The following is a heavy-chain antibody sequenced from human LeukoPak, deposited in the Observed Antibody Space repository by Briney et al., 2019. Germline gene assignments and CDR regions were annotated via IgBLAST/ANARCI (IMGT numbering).Heavy chain of an antibody. CDR2: ISYDGSNK. CDR1: GFTFSSYG. CDR3: AKDKGGSYYYYGMDV. V-gene: IGHV3-30*18. D-gene: IGHD1-26*01. Sequence: GRSLRLSCAASGFTFSSYGMHWVRQAPGKGLEWVAVISYDGSNKYYADSVKGRFTISRDNSKNTPYLQMNSLRAEDTAVYYCAKDKGGSYYYYGMDVWGQGTTVTVSS. J-gene: IGHJ6*02.